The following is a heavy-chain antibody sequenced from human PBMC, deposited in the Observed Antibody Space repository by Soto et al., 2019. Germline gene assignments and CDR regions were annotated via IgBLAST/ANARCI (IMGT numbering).Heavy chain of an antibody. J-gene: IGHJ5*02. CDR2: ITSKSTTI. CDR1: GVTFTRYS. Sequence: GGPLTLSCGAAGVTFTRYSMNWVRQAPGQGLEWVSYITSKSTTIKYADSVKGRFTVSRDNAKNSLYLQLNSLRDEDTAVYYCAREMGACSDSSCYPGPYDSWGQGTLVTGS. D-gene: IGHD3-16*01. V-gene: IGHV3-48*02. CDR3: AREMGACSDSSCYPGPYDS.